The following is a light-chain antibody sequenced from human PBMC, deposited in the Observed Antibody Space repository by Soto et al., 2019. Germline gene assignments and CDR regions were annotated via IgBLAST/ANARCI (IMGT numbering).Light chain of an antibody. CDR1: QSVSSSY. CDR2: GAS. J-gene: IGKJ1*01. V-gene: IGKV3-20*01. Sequence: EIVLTQSPGTLSLSPGERATLSCRASQSVSSSYLAWYQQKPGQAPRLLIYGASSRATGIPDRFSGSGSGTDFTLTISRLDPEDFAVYYCEQYSSSWTFGQGTKVEVK. CDR3: EQYSSSWT.